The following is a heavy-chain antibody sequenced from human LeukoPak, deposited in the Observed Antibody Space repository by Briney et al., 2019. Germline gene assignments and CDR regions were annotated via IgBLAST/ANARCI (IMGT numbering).Heavy chain of an antibody. Sequence: GESLKISCKGSGFTFTTYYIGWVRQMPGKGLEWMGIIYPGDSDTRYSPSFQGQVTISADKSISTAYLQWSSLKASDTAMYYCATHLLFDYALGYWGQGTLVTVSS. D-gene: IGHD4-17*01. J-gene: IGHJ4*02. V-gene: IGHV5-51*01. CDR3: ATHLLFDYALGY. CDR1: GFTFTTYY. CDR2: IYPGDSDT.